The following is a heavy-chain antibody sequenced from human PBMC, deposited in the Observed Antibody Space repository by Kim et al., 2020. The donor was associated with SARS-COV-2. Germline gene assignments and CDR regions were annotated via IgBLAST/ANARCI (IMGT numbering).Heavy chain of an antibody. CDR3: AKAVVPGVNYYYYGTDV. J-gene: IGHJ6*01. CDR2: ISYDGSSK. Sequence: GRSLRLSCAASGFTFSTYGMHWVRQAPGKGLEWVAVISYDGSSKYYAESVKGRFTISRDNPETTLNLQMNSLRPEDTAVYYCAKAVVPGVNYYYYGTDV. V-gene: IGHV3-30*18. CDR1: GFTFSTYG. D-gene: IGHD3-10*01.